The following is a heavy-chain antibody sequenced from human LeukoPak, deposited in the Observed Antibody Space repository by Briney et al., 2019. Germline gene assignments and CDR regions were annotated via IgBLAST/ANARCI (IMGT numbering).Heavy chain of an antibody. CDR3: AREPGDGGYDNFDY. Sequence: SETLSLTCTVSGGSISSSSYYWGWIRQPPGKGLEWIGSIYYSGSTYYNPSLKSRVTISVDTSKNQFSLKLSSVTAADTAVYYCAREPGDGGYDNFDYWGQGTLVTVSS. J-gene: IGHJ4*02. CDR1: GGSISSSSYY. V-gene: IGHV4-39*02. D-gene: IGHD5-12*01. CDR2: IYYSGST.